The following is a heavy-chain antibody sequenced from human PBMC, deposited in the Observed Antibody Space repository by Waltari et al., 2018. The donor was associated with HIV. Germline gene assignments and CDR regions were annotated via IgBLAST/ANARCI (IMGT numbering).Heavy chain of an antibody. Sequence: QVQLVQSGAEVKQPGASVKVSCKVSGSTLTELSMHWMPQAPGKGLEWMGGFDPEDGETIYAQKFQGRVTMTEDTSTDTAYMELSSLRSEDTAVYYCATAEYSSSPDGMDVWGQGTTVTVSS. V-gene: IGHV1-24*01. D-gene: IGHD6-6*01. J-gene: IGHJ6*02. CDR1: GSTLTELS. CDR3: ATAEYSSSPDGMDV. CDR2: FDPEDGET.